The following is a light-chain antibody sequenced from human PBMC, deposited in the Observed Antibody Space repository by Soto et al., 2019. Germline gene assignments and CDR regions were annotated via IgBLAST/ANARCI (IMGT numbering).Light chain of an antibody. V-gene: IGLV1-44*01. CDR3: AAWDDRLNGVV. J-gene: IGLJ2*01. CDR1: SSNIGSDA. CDR2: SNN. Sequence: QSVLTQPPSASGTPGQRVTISCSGSSSNIGSDAVNWYQRFPGTAPKLLIYSNNERPSGVPARFSGSKSGTSASLAISGLQSEDEADYYCAAWDDRLNGVVFGGGTKVTVL.